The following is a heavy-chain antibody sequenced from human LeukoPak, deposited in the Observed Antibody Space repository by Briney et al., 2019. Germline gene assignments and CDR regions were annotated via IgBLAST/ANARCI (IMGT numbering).Heavy chain of an antibody. Sequence: GGSLRLSCAASGFTFSSYSMNWVRQAPGKGLEWVSYISSSSSSTIYYADSVKGRFTISRDNAKNSLYLRMNSLRAEDTAVYYCARDQMGPYYGMDVWGQGTTVTVSS. CDR1: GFTFSSYS. CDR3: ARDQMGPYYGMDV. D-gene: IGHD5-24*01. CDR2: ISSSSSSTI. J-gene: IGHJ6*02. V-gene: IGHV3-48*01.